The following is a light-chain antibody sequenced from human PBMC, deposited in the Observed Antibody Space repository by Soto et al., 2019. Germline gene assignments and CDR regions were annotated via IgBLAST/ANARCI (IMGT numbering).Light chain of an antibody. CDR3: XXXXXWPLT. CDR1: QXVISN. V-gene: IGKV3-15*01. CDR2: EAS. Sequence: EKVMTQSPVTLSVSPGERXTXXXXASQXVISNLAWYQQKPGQAPRLLIYEASTRATGIPARFSGSGSGTEFTLTISXXQXXXXXXXXXXXXXXWPLTFGGGTKVEIK. J-gene: IGKJ4*01.